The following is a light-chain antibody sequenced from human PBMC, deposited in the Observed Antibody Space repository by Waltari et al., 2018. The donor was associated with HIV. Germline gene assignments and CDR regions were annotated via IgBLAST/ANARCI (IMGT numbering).Light chain of an antibody. Sequence: QSALTQPASVSGSPGQSITLSCPGTSSDVGGFNYVPWYQQHPGKAPKLMIYDVNNRPSGISNRFSGSKSGNTASLTISGLQAEDEADYYCSSYTSSNTLYVFGTGTKVTVL. CDR1: SSDVGGFNY. CDR2: DVN. J-gene: IGLJ1*01. CDR3: SSYTSSNTLYV. V-gene: IGLV2-14*03.